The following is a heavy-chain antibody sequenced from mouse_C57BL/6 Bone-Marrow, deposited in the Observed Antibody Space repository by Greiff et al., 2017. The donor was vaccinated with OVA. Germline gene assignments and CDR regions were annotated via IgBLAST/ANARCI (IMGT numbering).Heavy chain of an antibody. Sequence: EVQLVESGGGLVKPGGSLKLSCAASGFTFSDYGMHWVRQAPEKGLEWVAYISSGSSTIYYADTVKGRFTISRDNAKNTLFLQMTSLRSEDTAMYYCARKVYYGNYNYAMDYWGQGTSVTVSS. CDR3: ARKVYYGNYNYAMDY. CDR2: ISSGSSTI. CDR1: GFTFSDYG. J-gene: IGHJ4*01. D-gene: IGHD2-1*01. V-gene: IGHV5-17*01.